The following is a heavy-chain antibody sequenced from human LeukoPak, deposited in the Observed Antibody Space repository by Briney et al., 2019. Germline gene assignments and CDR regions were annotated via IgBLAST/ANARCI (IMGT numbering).Heavy chain of an antibody. Sequence: RASETLSLTCTVSGGSISSSSYYWSWIRQPPGKGLEWIGYMSYSGSTDYNSSLKSRVTMSLDTSKNRFSLNLSSVTAADTAVYYCARAGAVTDYYYSYMDVWGKGTTVTISS. CDR2: MSYSGST. V-gene: IGHV4-61*01. CDR1: GGSISSSSYY. J-gene: IGHJ6*03. CDR3: ARAGAVTDYYYSYMDV. D-gene: IGHD6-19*01.